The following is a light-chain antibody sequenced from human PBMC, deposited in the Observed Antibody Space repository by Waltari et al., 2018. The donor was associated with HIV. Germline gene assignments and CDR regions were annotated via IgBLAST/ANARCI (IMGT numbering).Light chain of an antibody. CDR1: NSDIGGYNY. Sequence: QSALTQPPSASGSPGQSVTISCTGTNSDIGGYNYVSWYQQQPGKAPKLVISEVTKRPAGVPARFSGSRSCTTASLTVSGLQADDEADYYCSADADRNGFYVVFGGGTRLTVL. CDR3: SADADRNGFYVV. V-gene: IGLV2-8*01. J-gene: IGLJ2*01. CDR2: EVT.